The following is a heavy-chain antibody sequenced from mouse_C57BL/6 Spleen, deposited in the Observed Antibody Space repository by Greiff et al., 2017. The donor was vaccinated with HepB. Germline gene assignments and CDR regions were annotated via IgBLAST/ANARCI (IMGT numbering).Heavy chain of an antibody. J-gene: IGHJ1*03. CDR3: TGMDYGSSYWYFDV. D-gene: IGHD1-1*01. CDR1: GFTFSNYW. V-gene: IGHV6-3*01. CDR2: IRLKSDNYAT. Sequence: EVKLVESGGGLVQPGGSMKLSCVASGFTFSNYWMNWVRQSPEKGLEWVAQIRLKSDNYATHYAESVKGRFTISRDDSKSSVYLQMNNLRAEDTGIYYCTGMDYGSSYWYFDVWGTGTTVTVSS.